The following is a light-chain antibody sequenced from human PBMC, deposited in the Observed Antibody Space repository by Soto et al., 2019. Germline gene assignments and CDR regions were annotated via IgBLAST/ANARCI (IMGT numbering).Light chain of an antibody. CDR3: QSYDDSLSVHYV. J-gene: IGLJ1*01. CDR1: SSNIGSTYD. CDR2: GNT. V-gene: IGLV1-40*01. Sequence: VLTQPPSVSWAPGQRVAISCTGSSSNIGSTYDVQWYQQLPGTAPKLLIHGNTDRPSGVPDRFSGSKSGTSASLAITGLQADDEADYYCQSYDDSLSVHYVFGTGTKVTVL.